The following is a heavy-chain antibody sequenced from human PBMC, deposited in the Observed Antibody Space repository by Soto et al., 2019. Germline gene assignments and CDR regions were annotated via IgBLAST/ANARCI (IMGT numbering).Heavy chain of an antibody. J-gene: IGHJ5*02. CDR2: INPSGGST. Sequence: ASVKVSGKASGYTFTSYYMHWVRQAPGQGLEWMGIINPSGGSTSYAQKFQGRVTMTRDTSTSTVYMELSSLRSEDTAVYYCARGPMGVLWFGELDWFDPWGQGTLVTVSS. V-gene: IGHV1-46*01. CDR1: GYTFTSYY. D-gene: IGHD3-10*01. CDR3: ARGPMGVLWFGELDWFDP.